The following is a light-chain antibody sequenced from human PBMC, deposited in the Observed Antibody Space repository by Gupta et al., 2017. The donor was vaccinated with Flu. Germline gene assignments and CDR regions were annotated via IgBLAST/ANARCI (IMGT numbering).Light chain of an antibody. Sequence: PATLSLSPGERATLSCRASQSVTSYLAWYQQKPGQAPRLLIYDASNRASGIPARFSGSGSGTDFTLTISSLEPEDFAVYYCQHRSNWPLTFGGGTKVEIK. CDR3: QHRSNWPLT. CDR2: DAS. CDR1: QSVTSY. V-gene: IGKV3-11*01. J-gene: IGKJ4*01.